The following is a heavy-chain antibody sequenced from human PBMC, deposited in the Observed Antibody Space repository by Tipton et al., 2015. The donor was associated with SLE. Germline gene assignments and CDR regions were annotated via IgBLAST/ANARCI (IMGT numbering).Heavy chain of an antibody. J-gene: IGHJ4*02. CDR2: ISSSGSTI. D-gene: IGHD6-19*01. CDR1: GFTLSDYY. V-gene: IGHV3-11*01. Sequence: SLRLSCAASGFTLSDYYMSWIRQAPGKGLEWVSYISSSGSTIYYADSVKGRFTISRDNAKNSLYLQMNSLRAEDTAVYYCARGHSSGWYYFDYWGQGTLVTVSS. CDR3: ARGHSSGWYYFDY.